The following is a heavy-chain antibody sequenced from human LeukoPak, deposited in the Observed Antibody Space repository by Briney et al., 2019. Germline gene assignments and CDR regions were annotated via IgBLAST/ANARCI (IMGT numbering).Heavy chain of an antibody. V-gene: IGHV4-34*01. CDR3: ARSRWLLAFDI. J-gene: IGHJ3*02. Sequence: SETLSLTCAVYGGSFSGYYWSWIRQPPGKGLEWIGEINHSGSTNYNPSLKSRVTISVGTSKNQFSLMLSSVTAADTAVYYCARSRWLLAFDIWGQGTMVTVSS. D-gene: IGHD4-23*01. CDR1: GGSFSGYY. CDR2: INHSGST.